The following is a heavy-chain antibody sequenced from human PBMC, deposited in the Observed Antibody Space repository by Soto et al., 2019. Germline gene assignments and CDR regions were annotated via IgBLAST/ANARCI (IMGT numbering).Heavy chain of an antibody. J-gene: IGHJ6*02. CDR3: GRWLREGGIVGNYYYGMDV. CDR2: ISAYNGNT. D-gene: IGHD3-10*01. Sequence: ASVKVSCKASGYTFTSYGISWVRQAPGQGLEWMGWISAYNGNTNYAQKLQGRVTMTTDTSTSTAYMELRSLRSDDTAVYYCGRWLREGGIVGNYYYGMDVWGQGTTVTVSS. CDR1: GYTFTSYG. V-gene: IGHV1-18*01.